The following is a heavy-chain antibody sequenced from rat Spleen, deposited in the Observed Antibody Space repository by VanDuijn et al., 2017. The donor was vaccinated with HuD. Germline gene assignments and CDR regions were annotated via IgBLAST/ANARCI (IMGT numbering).Heavy chain of an antibody. CDR1: GFTFSNYD. D-gene: IGHD1-9*01. CDR3: ARRHYGYTDYFDY. Sequence: EVQLVESGGGLVQPGRSMKLSCAASGFTFSNYDMAWVRQAPTKGLEWVASMTYDGTSTYYRDFVKGRFTISRDNAKSTLYLQMDSLRSEDTATYYCARRHYGYTDYFDYWGQGVMVTVSS. CDR2: MTYDGTST. V-gene: IGHV5-25*01. J-gene: IGHJ2*01.